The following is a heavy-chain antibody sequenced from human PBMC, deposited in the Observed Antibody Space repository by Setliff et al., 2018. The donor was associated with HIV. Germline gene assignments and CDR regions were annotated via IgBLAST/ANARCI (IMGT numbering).Heavy chain of an antibody. CDR1: GNTFTKYY. J-gene: IGHJ4*02. CDR3: ARYWGDGDY. CDR2: LNPSGST. V-gene: IGHV1-46*01. D-gene: IGHD2-21*01. Sequence: ASVKVSCKASGNTFTKYYMHWVRQAPGQGLEWMGILNPSGSTVSAQKFRGRVTMTRDTSISTVYMELSRLRSDDTAVYYCARYWGDGDYWGQGTLVTVSS.